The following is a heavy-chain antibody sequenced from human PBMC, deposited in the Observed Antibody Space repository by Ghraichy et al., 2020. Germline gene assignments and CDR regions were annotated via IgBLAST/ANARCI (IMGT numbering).Heavy chain of an antibody. V-gene: IGHV3-7*01. Sequence: ETLSLTCAAYGFAYNSYWMNWVRQAPGKGLEWVAYIKYDGSAEYYVDSVKGRFAISRDNAKNSLFLQMNSLRAEDTAVYYCARGWGRFDYWGQGTLVTVSS. CDR1: GFAYNSYW. D-gene: IGHD2-21*02. J-gene: IGHJ4*02. CDR3: ARGWGRFDY. CDR2: IKYDGSAE.